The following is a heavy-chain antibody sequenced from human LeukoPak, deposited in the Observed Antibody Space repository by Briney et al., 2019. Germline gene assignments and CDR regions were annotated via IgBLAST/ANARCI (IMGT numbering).Heavy chain of an antibody. Sequence: SETLSLTCAVYGGSFSGYYWSWIRQPPGKGLEWIGEINHSGSTNYNPSLKSRVTISVDTSKNQFSLKLSSVTAADTAVYYCARSSRGGNPRYYFDYWGQGTLVTVSS. V-gene: IGHV4-34*01. D-gene: IGHD3-16*01. CDR2: INHSGST. CDR1: GGSFSGYY. J-gene: IGHJ4*02. CDR3: ARSSRGGNPRYYFDY.